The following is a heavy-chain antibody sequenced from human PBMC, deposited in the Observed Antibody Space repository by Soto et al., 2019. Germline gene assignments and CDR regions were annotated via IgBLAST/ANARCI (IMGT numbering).Heavy chain of an antibody. Sequence: QVQLVESGGGVVQPGSSLRLSCAASGFTFRNYGMHWVRQAPGKGLEWVALISYDGSDKYYGDSVKGRFTISRDSSKNTLYLDVSSLRAEDTAVYYCAKVGSYRYGSNSDVEYWGQGTLVTVSS. J-gene: IGHJ4*02. CDR1: GFTFRNYG. V-gene: IGHV3-30*18. CDR3: AKVGSYRYGSNSDVEY. CDR2: ISYDGSDK. D-gene: IGHD4-4*01.